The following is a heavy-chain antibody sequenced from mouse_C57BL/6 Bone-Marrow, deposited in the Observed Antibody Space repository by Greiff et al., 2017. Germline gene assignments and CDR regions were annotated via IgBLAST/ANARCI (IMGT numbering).Heavy chain of an antibody. CDR3: ARSDYDLYARDY. J-gene: IGHJ4*01. D-gene: IGHD2-4*01. V-gene: IGHV1-7*01. CDR1: GYTFTSYW. CDR2: IHPSSGYT. Sequence: VPLQQSGAELAKPGASVKLSCKASGYTFTSYWMHWVKQRPGQGLEWIGNIHPSSGYTKYNQKFKDKATLTADKSSSTAYMQLRSLTYEDSAAYYCARSDYDLYARDYWGQGTSVTVSS.